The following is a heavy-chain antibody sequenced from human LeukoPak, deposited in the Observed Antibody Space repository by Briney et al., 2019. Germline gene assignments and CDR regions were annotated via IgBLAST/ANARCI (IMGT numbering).Heavy chain of an antibody. CDR2: IYHSGST. CDR3: ASTITVTTDY. Sequence: PSETLSLTCTVSGGSISSGGYYWSWIRQPPGKGLEWIGYIYHSGSTYYNPSLKSRVTISVDRSKNQFSLKLSSVTAADTAVYYCASTITVTTDYWGQGTLLTVSS. D-gene: IGHD4-17*01. V-gene: IGHV4-30-2*01. J-gene: IGHJ4*02. CDR1: GGSISSGGYY.